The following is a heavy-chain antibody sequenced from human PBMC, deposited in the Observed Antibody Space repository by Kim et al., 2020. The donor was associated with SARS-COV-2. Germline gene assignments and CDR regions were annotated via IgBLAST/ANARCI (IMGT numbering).Heavy chain of an antibody. Sequence: GGSLRLSCAASGFTFSSYWMTWVRQAPGKGLVWVANIKQDGNKTYYVDSVKGRFTISRDNAKNSLYLQMNSLRAEDTAVYYCARDGDLYSSGKDAFDIWGQGTTVTASS. CDR2: IKQDGNKT. J-gene: IGHJ3*02. D-gene: IGHD6-19*01. CDR1: GFTFSSYW. CDR3: ARDGDLYSSGKDAFDI. V-gene: IGHV3-7*01.